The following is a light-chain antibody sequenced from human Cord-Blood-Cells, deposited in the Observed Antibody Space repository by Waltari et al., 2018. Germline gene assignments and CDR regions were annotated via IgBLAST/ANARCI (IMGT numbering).Light chain of an antibody. J-gene: IGLJ2*01. V-gene: IGLV3-1*01. CDR1: KLGDKY. CDR2: QDS. CDR3: QAWDSSTVV. Sequence: SYELTQPPSVSVSPGQTASITCSGDKLGDKYACWYQQKPGQSPVLGIYQDSTRPSGIPERFSGSNSGNTATLTISGTQAMDEADYYGQAWDSSTVVFGGGTKLTVL.